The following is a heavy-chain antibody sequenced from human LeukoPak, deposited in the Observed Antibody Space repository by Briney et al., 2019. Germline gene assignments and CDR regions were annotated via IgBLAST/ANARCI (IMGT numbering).Heavy chain of an antibody. CDR1: GYTFTSYG. CDR3: ARELWFGEQPYYFDY. V-gene: IGHV1-69*04. Sequence: GASVKVSCKASGYTFTSYGISWVRQAPGQGLEWMGRIIPILGIANYAQKFQGRVTITADKSTSTAYMELSSLRSEDTAVYYCARELWFGEQPYYFDYWGQGTLVTVSS. J-gene: IGHJ4*02. D-gene: IGHD3-10*01. CDR2: IIPILGIA.